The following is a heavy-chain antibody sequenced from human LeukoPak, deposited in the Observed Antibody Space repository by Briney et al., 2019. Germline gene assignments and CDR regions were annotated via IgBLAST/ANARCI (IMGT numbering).Heavy chain of an antibody. D-gene: IGHD4-23*01. CDR2: IYYSGST. CDR3: ASSYGGKLVGPDYFDY. V-gene: IGHV4-31*03. CDR1: GGSISSGGYY. Sequence: SETLSLTCTVSGGSISSGGYYWSWIPQHPGKGLEWIGYIYYSGSTYYNPSLKSRVTISVDTSKNQFSLKLSSVTAADTAVYYCASSYGGKLVGPDYFDYWGQGTLVTVSS. J-gene: IGHJ4*02.